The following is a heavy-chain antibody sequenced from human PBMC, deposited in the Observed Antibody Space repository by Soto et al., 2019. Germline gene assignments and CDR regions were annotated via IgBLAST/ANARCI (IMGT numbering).Heavy chain of an antibody. CDR3: TSDRYRRFHPELVSYPYH. D-gene: IGHD3-16*02. CDR2: ISGSRGST. Sequence: LRLSCAATGFTFRSDAMGWVRQAHGKRLEWDSAISGSRGSTYYADSVQGRVTISRDNSKYTLYLQLNSLRAEDTDANFCTSDRYRRFHPELVSYPYHGGQGAPQAVSS. J-gene: IGHJ4*01. CDR1: GFTFRSDA. V-gene: IGHV3-23*01.